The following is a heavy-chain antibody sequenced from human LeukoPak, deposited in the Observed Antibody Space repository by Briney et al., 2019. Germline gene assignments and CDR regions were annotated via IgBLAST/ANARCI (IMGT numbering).Heavy chain of an antibody. CDR3: ARRRFLEWYHRY. J-gene: IGHJ4*02. CDR2: INHSGST. D-gene: IGHD3-3*01. CDR1: GGSFSGYY. Sequence: SETLSLTCAVYGGSFSGYYWCWIRQPPGKGLEWIGEINHSGSTNYNPSLKSRVTISVDTSKNQFSLKLSSVTAADTAVYYCARRRFLEWYHRYWGQGTLVTVSS. V-gene: IGHV4-34*01.